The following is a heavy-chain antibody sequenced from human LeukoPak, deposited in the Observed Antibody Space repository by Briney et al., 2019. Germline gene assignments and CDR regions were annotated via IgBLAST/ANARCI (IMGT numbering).Heavy chain of an antibody. CDR1: GFTFSSYG. J-gene: IGHJ5*02. V-gene: IGHV3-30*02. CDR3: AKAPYYYDSSGYYEGDP. CDR2: IRYDGSNK. Sequence: GGSLRLSCAAPGFTFSSYGMHWVRQAPGKGLEWVAFIRYDGSNKYYADSVKGRFTISRDNSKNTLYLQMNSLRAEDTAVYYCAKAPYYYDSSGYYEGDPWGQGTLVTVSS. D-gene: IGHD3-22*01.